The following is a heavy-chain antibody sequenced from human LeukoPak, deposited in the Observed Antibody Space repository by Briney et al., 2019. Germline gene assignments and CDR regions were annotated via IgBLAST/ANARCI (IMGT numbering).Heavy chain of an antibody. CDR1: GGSISSNTYY. J-gene: IGHJ4*02. CDR3: ARVRLSIVRGITNFDY. CDR2: INYSGST. D-gene: IGHD3-10*01. V-gene: IGHV4-39*01. Sequence: SETLSLTCTVSGGSISSNTYYWGWIRQPPGKGLEWIGSINYSGSTFYNPSLKSRVTISVDTSKNQFSLILSSVTAADTAVYFCARVRLSIVRGITNFDYWGQGTVVTVSS.